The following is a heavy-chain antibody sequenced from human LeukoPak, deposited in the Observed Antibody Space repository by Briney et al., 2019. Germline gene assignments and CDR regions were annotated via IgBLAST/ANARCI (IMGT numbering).Heavy chain of an antibody. V-gene: IGHV3-30*18. Sequence: GGSLRLSCAASGFTFSSFGMHWVRQAPGKGLEWVAVISYDGSNKFSADSVKGRFTISRDNSKNTLFLQMNSLRLEDTAVYYCAKAGYDSSGYQGAFDIWGQGTMVTVSS. CDR1: GFTFSSFG. J-gene: IGHJ3*02. CDR3: AKAGYDSSGYQGAFDI. D-gene: IGHD3-22*01. CDR2: ISYDGSNK.